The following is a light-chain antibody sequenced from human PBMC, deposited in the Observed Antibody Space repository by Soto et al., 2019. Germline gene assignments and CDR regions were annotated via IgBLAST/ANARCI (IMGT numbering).Light chain of an antibody. CDR1: SSDVGSYDY. CDR3: SSYASSSTLV. V-gene: IGLV2-14*01. CDR2: EVS. J-gene: IGLJ1*01. Sequence: QSVLTQPASVSGSPGQSITISCTGTSSDVGSYDYVSWYQQHPGKVPKLMLYEVSNRPSGVSNRFSGSKSGNTASLPISGLQAEDEADYYCSSYASSSTLVFGTGTKVTVL.